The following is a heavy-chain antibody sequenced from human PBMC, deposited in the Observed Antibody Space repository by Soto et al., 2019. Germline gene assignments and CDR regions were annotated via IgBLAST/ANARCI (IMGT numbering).Heavy chain of an antibody. CDR2: ISAYNGNR. Sequence: ASVKVSCKASGYSFTSYGISWVRQPPGQGLEWMGWISAYNGNRNYAQKLQGRVTMTTDTSTSTAYMELRSLRSDDTAVYYCARAVHSMTTNDYWGQGTLVTVSS. J-gene: IGHJ4*02. D-gene: IGHD4-17*01. V-gene: IGHV1-18*01. CDR1: GYSFTSYG. CDR3: ARAVHSMTTNDY.